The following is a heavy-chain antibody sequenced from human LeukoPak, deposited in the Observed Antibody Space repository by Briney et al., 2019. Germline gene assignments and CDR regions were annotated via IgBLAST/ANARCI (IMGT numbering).Heavy chain of an antibody. J-gene: IGHJ4*02. CDR3: ARDPGAYGDGCDY. Sequence: ASVMVSCKASGYTFTSYYMHWVRQAPGQGLEWMGIINPSGGSTSYAQKFQARVSMTTDTSTSTAYMELRSLRSDDTAVYYCARDPGAYGDGCDYWGQGTLVTVSS. D-gene: IGHD4-17*01. CDR2: INPSGGST. V-gene: IGHV1-46*01. CDR1: GYTFTSYY.